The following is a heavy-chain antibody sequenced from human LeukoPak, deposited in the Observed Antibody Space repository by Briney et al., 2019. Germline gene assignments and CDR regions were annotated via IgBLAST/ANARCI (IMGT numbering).Heavy chain of an antibody. V-gene: IGHV3-53*01. Sequence: GGSLRLSCTVSGFIVSSNSMSWARQAPGKGLEWVSFIYSDNTHYSDSVKGRFTISRDNSKNTLYLQMNSLRAEDTAVYYCARRAGAYSHPYDYWGQGTLVTVSS. CDR2: IYSDNT. CDR3: ARRAGAYSHPYDY. D-gene: IGHD4/OR15-4a*01. J-gene: IGHJ4*02. CDR1: GFIVSSNS.